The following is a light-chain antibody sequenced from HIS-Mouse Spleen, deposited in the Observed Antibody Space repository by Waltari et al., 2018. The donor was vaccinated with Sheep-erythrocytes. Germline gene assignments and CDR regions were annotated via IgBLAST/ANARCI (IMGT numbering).Light chain of an antibody. CDR2: EDS. J-gene: IGLJ3*02. CDR3: YSTDSSGNHWV. CDR1: ALPKKY. Sequence: SYELTQPPSVSVSPGQTARITCSGDALPKKYAYWYPQKSGQAPLLVIYEDSKRPSGIPERFSGSSLGTMATLTISGAQVEDEADYYCYSTDSSGNHWVFGGGTKLTVL. V-gene: IGLV3-10*01.